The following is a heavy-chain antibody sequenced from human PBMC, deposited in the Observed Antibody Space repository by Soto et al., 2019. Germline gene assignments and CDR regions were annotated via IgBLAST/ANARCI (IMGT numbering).Heavy chain of an antibody. CDR2: ISAYNGNT. J-gene: IGHJ5*02. CDR3: ARVGGFLDIVVVVAAHNWFDP. V-gene: IGHV1-18*01. CDR1: GYTFTSYG. D-gene: IGHD2-15*01. Sequence: GASVKVSCKASGYTFTSYGISWVRQAPGQGLEWMGWISAYNGNTNYAQKLQGRVNMTTDTSTSTAYMELRSLRSDDTAVYYSARVGGFLDIVVVVAAHNWFDPWGQGTLVTVSS.